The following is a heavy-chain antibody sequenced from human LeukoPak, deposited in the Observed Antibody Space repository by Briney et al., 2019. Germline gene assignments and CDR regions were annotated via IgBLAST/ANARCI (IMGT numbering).Heavy chain of an antibody. J-gene: IGHJ6*02. CDR1: GGTFSSYA. Sequence: ASVKVSCKASGGTFSSYAISWVRQAPGQGLEWMGGIIPIFGTANYAQKFQGRVTITADESTSTAYVELSSLRSEDTAVYYCAREGVDYDFWSGYYPRYGMDVWGQGTTVTVSS. V-gene: IGHV1-69*13. CDR2: IIPIFGTA. D-gene: IGHD3-3*01. CDR3: AREGVDYDFWSGYYPRYGMDV.